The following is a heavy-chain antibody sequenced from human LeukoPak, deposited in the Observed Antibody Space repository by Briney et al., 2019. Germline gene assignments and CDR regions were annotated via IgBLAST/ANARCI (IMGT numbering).Heavy chain of an antibody. CDR2: ISGSGGST. J-gene: IGHJ4*02. CDR1: GFTFSSYG. Sequence: GGSLRLSCAASGFTFSSYGMSWVRQAPGKGLEWVSAISGSGGSTYYADSVKGRFTISRDNSKNTLYLQMNGLRAEDTAVYYCAKDQLVGVCDYWGQGTLVTVSS. V-gene: IGHV3-23*01. CDR3: AKDQLVGVCDY. D-gene: IGHD1-26*01.